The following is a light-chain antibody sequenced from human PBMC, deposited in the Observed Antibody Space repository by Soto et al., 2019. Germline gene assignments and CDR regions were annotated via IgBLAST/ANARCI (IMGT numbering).Light chain of an antibody. CDR2: SNN. J-gene: IGLJ1*01. CDR3: AVWDDSLNGHV. Sequence: QSVLTQPPSASGTPGQRVTISCSGSSSNIGSNTVNWYQQLPGTAPKLLIYSNNQRPPGVPDRFSGSKSGTSASLAISGLQSEDEADYYCAVWDDSLNGHVFGTGTKLTVL. CDR1: SSNIGSNT. V-gene: IGLV1-44*01.